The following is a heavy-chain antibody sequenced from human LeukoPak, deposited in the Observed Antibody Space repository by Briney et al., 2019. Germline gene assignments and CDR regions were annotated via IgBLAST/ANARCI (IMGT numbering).Heavy chain of an antibody. CDR1: GFTFTNYG. J-gene: IGHJ4*02. CDR2: ISGSADGI. V-gene: IGHV3-23*01. D-gene: IGHD6-19*01. CDR3: ARDDAVAGGFLDY. Sequence: GGSLRLSCAASGFTFTNYGMTWVRQAPGKGLEWLPFISGSADGIYCADSVKGRFAISRDNSKNTLYLQMNSLRAADTAVYYCARDDAVAGGFLDYWGQGTLVTVSS.